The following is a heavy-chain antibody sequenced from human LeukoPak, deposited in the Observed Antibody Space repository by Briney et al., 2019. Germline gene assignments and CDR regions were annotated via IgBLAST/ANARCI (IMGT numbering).Heavy chain of an antibody. CDR1: GFTFSRYE. CDR3: ARDRGLDY. J-gene: IGHJ4*02. Sequence: GGSLRLSCAASGFTFSRYEMNWVRQAAGKGLEWVSYISSGGDTIYYADSVRGRFTISRDNAKNSLYLQMNSLRAEDTAVYYCARDRGLDYWGQGTLVTVSS. V-gene: IGHV3-48*03. D-gene: IGHD1-26*01. CDR2: ISSGGDTI.